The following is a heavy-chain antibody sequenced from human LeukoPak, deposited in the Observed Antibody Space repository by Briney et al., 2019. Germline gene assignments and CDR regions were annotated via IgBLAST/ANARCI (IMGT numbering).Heavy chain of an antibody. D-gene: IGHD3-10*01. Sequence: ASVKVSCKASGYTFTSYGISWVRQAPGQGLEWMGWISAYNGNTNYAQKLQGRVTMTTDTSTSTAYMELRSLRSDDTAVYYCARDEGVRYYYYYCMDVWGKGTTVTISS. CDR3: ARDEGVRYYYYYCMDV. J-gene: IGHJ6*03. CDR2: ISAYNGNT. V-gene: IGHV1-18*01. CDR1: GYTFTSYG.